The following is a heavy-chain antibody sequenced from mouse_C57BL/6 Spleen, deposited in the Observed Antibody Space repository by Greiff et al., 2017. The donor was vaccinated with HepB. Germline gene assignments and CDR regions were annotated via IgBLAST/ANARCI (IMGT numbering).Heavy chain of an antibody. Sequence: EVQLQQSGPELVKPGASVKISCKASGYSFTGYYMNWVKQSPEKSLEWIGEINPSTGGTTYNQKFKAKATLTVDKSSSTAYMQLKSLTSEDSAVYYCARRGYYFFDYWGQGTTLTVSS. V-gene: IGHV1-42*01. CDR1: GYSFTGYY. CDR3: ARRGYYFFDY. D-gene: IGHD1-1*01. CDR2: INPSTGGT. J-gene: IGHJ2*01.